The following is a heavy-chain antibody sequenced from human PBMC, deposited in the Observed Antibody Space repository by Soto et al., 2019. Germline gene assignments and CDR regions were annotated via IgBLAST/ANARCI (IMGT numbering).Heavy chain of an antibody. V-gene: IGHV4-61*01. CDR2: IHYSGST. Sequence: SETLSLTCTVPGVSVNIGTYYWRWIRQPPGKGLEWIGFIHYSGSTNYNPSLKSRVTMSVDTSKNQFSLKLTSVNAADTAVYYCARRYSSSFDYWGQGTLVTVSS. D-gene: IGHD6-13*01. J-gene: IGHJ4*02. CDR3: ARRYSSSFDY. CDR1: GVSVNIGTYY.